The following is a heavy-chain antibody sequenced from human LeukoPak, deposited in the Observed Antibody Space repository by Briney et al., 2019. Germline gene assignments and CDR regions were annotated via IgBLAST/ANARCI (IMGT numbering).Heavy chain of an antibody. CDR1: GASISSYY. D-gene: IGHD4-4*01. V-gene: IGHV4-59*08. CDR2: IYYSGST. CDR3: ARGTTGDY. J-gene: IGHJ4*02. Sequence: PSETLSLTCTVSGASISSYYWSWIRQPPGKGLEWIGYIYYSGSTNYNPSLKSRVTISVDTSKNQFSLKLSSVTAADTAVYYCARGTTGDYWGQGTLVTVSS.